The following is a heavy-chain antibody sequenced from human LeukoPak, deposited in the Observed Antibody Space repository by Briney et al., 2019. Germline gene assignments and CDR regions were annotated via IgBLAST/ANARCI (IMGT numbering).Heavy chain of an antibody. CDR3: ARRGATVTDD. CDR2: IKQDGSEK. J-gene: IGHJ4*02. CDR1: GFTFSGYW. Sequence: PGGSLRLSCAASGFTFSGYWMSWVPQAPGKGLEWVANIKQDGSEKYYVDSVKGRFTISRDNAKNSVYLQMNSLRAEDTAVYYCARRGATVTDDWGQGTLVTVSS. V-gene: IGHV3-7*01. D-gene: IGHD4-17*01.